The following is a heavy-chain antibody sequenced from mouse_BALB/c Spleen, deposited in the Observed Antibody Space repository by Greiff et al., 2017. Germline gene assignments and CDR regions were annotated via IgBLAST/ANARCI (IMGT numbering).Heavy chain of an antibody. J-gene: IGHJ3*01. CDR1: GYSITSYYA. D-gene: IGHD2-14*01. CDR3: AREGNYRSAWFAY. V-gene: IGHV3-2*02. Sequence: EVKLQESGPGLVKPSQSLSLSCTVTGYSITSYYAWNCIRQFPGNKLEWMGYISYSGSTSYNPSLKSRISITRDTSKNQFFLQLNSVTTEDTATYYCAREGNYRSAWFAYWGQGTLVTVSA. CDR2: ISYSGST.